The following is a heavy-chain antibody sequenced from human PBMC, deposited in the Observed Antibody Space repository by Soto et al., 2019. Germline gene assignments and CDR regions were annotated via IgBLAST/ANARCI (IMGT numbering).Heavy chain of an antibody. CDR1: GFSLSTSGVG. J-gene: IGHJ4*02. CDR3: LHKGGGDRILDY. CDR2: IYWDDYK. D-gene: IGHD3-16*01. Sequence: QITLKESGPALVKPTQTLTLTCTFSGFSLSTSGVGVGWIRQPPGEALEWLALIYWDDYKHFSPSLESRLTNRTDNANNQVVLTMTHLDPVDTPKCYCLHKGGGDRILDYWGQGTLVTVSS. V-gene: IGHV2-5*02.